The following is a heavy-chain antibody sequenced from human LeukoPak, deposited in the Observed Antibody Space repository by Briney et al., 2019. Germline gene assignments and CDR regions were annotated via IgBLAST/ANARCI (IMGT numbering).Heavy chain of an antibody. Sequence: QPGGSLRLSCAASGFTFKNSWMSWVRQAPGKGLEWVANIKQDGGEKYYVDSVKGRFTISRDNAKNSLYLQMNSLRAEDTAVYYCARDKLFRVRPITMGAFDIWGQGTMVTVSS. CDR3: ARDKLFRVRPITMGAFDI. D-gene: IGHD3-10*01. V-gene: IGHV3-7*01. J-gene: IGHJ3*02. CDR2: IKQDGGEK. CDR1: GFTFKNSW.